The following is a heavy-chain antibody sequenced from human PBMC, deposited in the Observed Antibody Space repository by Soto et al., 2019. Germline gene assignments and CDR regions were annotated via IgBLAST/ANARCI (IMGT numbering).Heavy chain of an antibody. J-gene: IGHJ4*02. CDR2: IYYIGNT. D-gene: IGHD4-17*01. CDR1: NGSISSRSSY. CDR3: GGQDYGAKGYDFEN. Sequence: QLQLQESGSGLVKPSETLSLTCIVSNGSISSRSSYWGWIRQTPGKGLEWIGRIYYIGNTYYNPPLKSRVTKAMDTAKTQFSLKMNSVTAADTAVYFCGGQDYGAKGYDFENWGQGAMGTVSS. V-gene: IGHV4-39*01.